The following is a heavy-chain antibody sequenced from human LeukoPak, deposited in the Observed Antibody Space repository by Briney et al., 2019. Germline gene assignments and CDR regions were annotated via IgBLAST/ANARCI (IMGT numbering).Heavy chain of an antibody. CDR3: ARDDGYCSGGSCYAWFDP. CDR2: IYSGGST. D-gene: IGHD2-15*01. Sequence: GGSLRLSCAASGFTVSSNYMSWVRQAPGKGLEWVSVIYSGGSTYYADSVKGRFTISRDNSENTLYLQMNSLRAEDTAVYYCARDDGYCSGGSCYAWFDPWGQGTLVTVSS. CDR1: GFTVSSNY. V-gene: IGHV3-53*01. J-gene: IGHJ5*02.